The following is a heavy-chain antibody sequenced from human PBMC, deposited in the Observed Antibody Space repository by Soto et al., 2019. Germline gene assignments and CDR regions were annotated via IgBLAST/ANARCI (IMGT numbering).Heavy chain of an antibody. CDR3: ARHVLDDINWESSSWYSSFDY. V-gene: IGHV5-10-1*03. CDR1: GYSFTSYW. J-gene: IGHJ4*02. Sequence: EVQLVQSGAEVKKPGESLRISCKGSGYSFTSYWISWVRQMPGKGLEWMGRIDPSDSYTNYSPSFQGHVTISADKSISTAYLQWSSLKASDTAMYYCARHVLDDINWESSSWYSSFDYWGQGTLVTVSS. D-gene: IGHD6-13*01. CDR2: IDPSDSYT.